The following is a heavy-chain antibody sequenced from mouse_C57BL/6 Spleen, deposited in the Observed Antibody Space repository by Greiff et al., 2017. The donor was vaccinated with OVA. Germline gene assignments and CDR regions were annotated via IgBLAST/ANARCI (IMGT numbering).Heavy chain of an antibody. J-gene: IGHJ4*01. Sequence: QVHVKQSGAELVRPGASVTLSCKASGYTFTDYEMHWVKQTPVHGLEWIGAIDPETGGTAYNQKFKGKAILTADKSSSTAYMELRSLTSEDSAVYYCTRVTTVVDYAMDYWGQGTSVTVSS. CDR2: IDPETGGT. D-gene: IGHD1-1*01. V-gene: IGHV1-15*01. CDR3: TRVTTVVDYAMDY. CDR1: GYTFTDYE.